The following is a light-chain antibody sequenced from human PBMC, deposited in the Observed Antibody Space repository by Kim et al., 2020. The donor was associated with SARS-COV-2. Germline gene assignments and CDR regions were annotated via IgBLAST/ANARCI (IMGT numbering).Light chain of an antibody. CDR1: SNNVGNQG. CDR2: RNN. J-gene: IGLJ3*02. Sequence: LTRPPSVSKGLRQTATLTCTGNSNNVGNQGAAWLQQHQGHPPKLLSYRNNNRPSGISERLSASRSGNTASLTITGLQPEDEADYYCSAWDSSLSAWVFGGGTQLTVL. CDR3: SAWDSSLSAWV. V-gene: IGLV10-54*01.